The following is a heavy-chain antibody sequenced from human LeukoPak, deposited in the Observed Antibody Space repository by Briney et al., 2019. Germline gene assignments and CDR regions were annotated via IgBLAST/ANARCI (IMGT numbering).Heavy chain of an antibody. CDR2: ISSSSSYI. J-gene: IGHJ4*02. V-gene: IGHV3-21*01. Sequence: GGSLRLSCAASGFTFSSYSMNWVRQAPGKGLEWVSSISSSSSYIYYADSVKGRFTISRDNAKNSLYLQMNSLRAEDTAVYYCRSNAFGGVIVTEIDYWGQGTLVTVSS. CDR3: RSNAFGGVIVTEIDY. D-gene: IGHD3-16*02. CDR1: GFTFSSYS.